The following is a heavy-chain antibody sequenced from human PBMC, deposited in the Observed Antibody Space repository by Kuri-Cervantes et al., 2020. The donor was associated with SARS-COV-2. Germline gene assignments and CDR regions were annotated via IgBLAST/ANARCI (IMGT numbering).Heavy chain of an antibody. D-gene: IGHD6-25*01. CDR1: EFTFSDYA. Sequence: GESLKISCAASEFTFSDYAMSWVRQAPGRGLEWVSAISGTGGTTYYADSVKGRFTISRDNSNNNLFLLMSSLRVEDSAVYFCAKAPSRCGSPFYFDYRGQGTMVTVSS. V-gene: IGHV3-23*01. J-gene: IGHJ4*03. CDR3: AKAPSRCGSPFYFDY. CDR2: ISGTGGTT.